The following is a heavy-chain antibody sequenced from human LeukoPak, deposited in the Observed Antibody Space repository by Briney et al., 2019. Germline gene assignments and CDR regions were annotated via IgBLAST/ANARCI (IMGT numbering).Heavy chain of an antibody. CDR1: GFTFSSYG. CDR3: ARPMFYGSGSDVFDY. CDR2: IRYDGSDE. Sequence: GRSLRLSCAASGFTFSSYGMHWVRQAPGKGLEWVTFIRYDGSDEHYADSVKGRFTISRDNSKNTLYLQMNSLRAEDTAVYYCARPMFYGSGSDVFDYWGQGTLVTVSS. D-gene: IGHD3-10*01. V-gene: IGHV3-30*02. J-gene: IGHJ4*02.